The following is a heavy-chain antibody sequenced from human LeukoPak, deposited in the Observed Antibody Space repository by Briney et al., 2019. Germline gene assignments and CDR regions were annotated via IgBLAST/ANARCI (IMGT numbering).Heavy chain of an antibody. Sequence: PGGSLRLSCAASGFTFSSYAMHWVRQAPGKGLEYVSAISSNGGSTYYADSVRGRFTTSRDNSENTLYLQMGSLRAEDMAVYYCARGPRSSPTEYFDYWGQGTLVTVSS. V-gene: IGHV3-64*02. CDR2: ISSNGGST. J-gene: IGHJ4*02. CDR3: ARGPRSSPTEYFDY. CDR1: GFTFSSYA. D-gene: IGHD6-13*01.